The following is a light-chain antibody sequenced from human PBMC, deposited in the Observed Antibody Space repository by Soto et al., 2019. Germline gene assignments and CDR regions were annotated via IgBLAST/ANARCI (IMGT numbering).Light chain of an antibody. CDR3: AAWDDSLDGHVV. CDR2: NNI. CDR1: NSNIGSNT. J-gene: IGLJ7*01. Sequence: QAVVTQPPSASGTPGQKVTISCSGSNSNIGSNTVSWFQQLPGRAPKLLLYNNIYRPPGVPDRFSGSKSGTSVSLASSGLQSEDEADYYCAAWDDSLDGHVVFGGGTQLTVL. V-gene: IGLV1-44*01.